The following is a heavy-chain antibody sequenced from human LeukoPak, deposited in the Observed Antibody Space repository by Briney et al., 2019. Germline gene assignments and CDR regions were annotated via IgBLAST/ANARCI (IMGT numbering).Heavy chain of an antibody. Sequence: GESLKISFKGSGFSFTSSWIGWVRQMPGKGLEWMGIIYPGDSHTRYSPSFQGQVTISADMSITTAYLQWSSLKASDTAMYYCARRLIAAGWDYFDYWGQGTLVTVSS. CDR3: ARRLIAAGWDYFDY. D-gene: IGHD6-13*01. CDR1: GFSFTSSW. V-gene: IGHV5-51*01. CDR2: IYPGDSHT. J-gene: IGHJ4*02.